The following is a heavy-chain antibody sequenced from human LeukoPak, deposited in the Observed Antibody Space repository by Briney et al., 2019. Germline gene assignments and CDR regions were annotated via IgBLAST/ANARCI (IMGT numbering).Heavy chain of an antibody. J-gene: IGHJ4*02. V-gene: IGHV3-7*03. Sequence: PGGSLRLSCAASGFTFSSYWMQWVRQAPGKGLEWVANIKQDGSEKYYADSMKGRFIISRDNAKNALYLQMSSLRAEDTAIYYCARRYFDYWGQGTLVTVSS. CDR3: ARRYFDY. CDR2: IKQDGSEK. CDR1: GFTFSSYW.